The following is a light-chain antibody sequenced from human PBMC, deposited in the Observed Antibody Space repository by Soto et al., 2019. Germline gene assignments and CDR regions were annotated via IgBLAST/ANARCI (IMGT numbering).Light chain of an antibody. CDR2: EDN. CDR3: QSYHSGNVV. V-gene: IGLV6-57*04. CDR1: SGSIASNY. J-gene: IGLJ2*01. Sequence: NFMLTQPHSVSESPGKTVTISCTHSSGSIASNYVQWYQQRPGGAPTPVIYEDNERPSGVPDRFSGSIDSSSNSASLTISGLKTDDEADYYCQSYHSGNVVFGGGTKLTVL.